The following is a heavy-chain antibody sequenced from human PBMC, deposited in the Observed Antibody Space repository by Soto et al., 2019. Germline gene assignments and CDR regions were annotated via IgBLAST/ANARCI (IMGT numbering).Heavy chain of an antibody. D-gene: IGHD6-25*01. CDR3: ARDPVDLCGYLDV. CDR2: IIPLMRTV. V-gene: IGHV1-69*06. J-gene: IGHJ6*02. Sequence: QGELVQSGAEVKKPGSSVNVSCRTSEGTFASYSITWLRQAPGQRLEWMGEIIPLMRTVNYAQKFQDRVTITGDRSTSTVYMALSSLRSDDTAVYYCARDPVDLCGYLDVWGQGTPVTVSS. CDR1: EGTFASYS.